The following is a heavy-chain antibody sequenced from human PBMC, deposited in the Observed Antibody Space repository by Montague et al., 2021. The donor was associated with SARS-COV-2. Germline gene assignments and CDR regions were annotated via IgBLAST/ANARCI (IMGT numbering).Heavy chain of an antibody. CDR2: INWSADKT. J-gene: IGHJ6*02. V-gene: IGHV3-20*04. CDR1: GFKFDDSG. Sequence: SLRLSCPASGFKFDDSGMTWVRQAPGKGLEWVCDINWSADKTTYADSVKGRFTISRDNAKNSLFLQMNSLRAEDTALYYCARYYGGSFYGLDVWGQGTTVIVSS. D-gene: IGHD3-3*01. CDR3: ARYYGGSFYGLDV.